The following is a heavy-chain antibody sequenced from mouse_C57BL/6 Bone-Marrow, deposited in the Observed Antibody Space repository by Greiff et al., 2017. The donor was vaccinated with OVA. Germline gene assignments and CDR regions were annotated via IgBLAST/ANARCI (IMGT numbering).Heavy chain of an antibody. V-gene: IGHV1-67*01. J-gene: IGHJ1*03. CDR3: APAYYSNYPRYFDV. Sequence: QVHVKQSGPELVRPGVSVKISCKGSGYTFTDYAMHWVKQSHAKSLEWIGVIRTYYGDASYNQKFKDKATMTVDKSSSTAYMELARLTSEDSAVYYCAPAYYSNYPRYFDVWGTGTTVTVSS. D-gene: IGHD2-5*01. CDR2: IRTYYGDA. CDR1: GYTFTDYA.